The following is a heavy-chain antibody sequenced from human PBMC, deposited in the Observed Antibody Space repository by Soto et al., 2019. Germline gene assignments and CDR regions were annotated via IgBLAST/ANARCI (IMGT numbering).Heavy chain of an antibody. CDR1: GVSFSDYY. CDR3: AGFFEYKDGRVDP. J-gene: IGHJ5*01. CDR2: INHSGIT. Sequence: PSETLYITLAVYGVSFSDYYWSWVRQPPGKGFEWIGEINHSGITNYNASLQSRATISVDTSKNQFSLTLRSVTAADTSMYDCAGFFEYKDGRVDPWGQGSQVTVSS. D-gene: IGHD1-1*01. V-gene: IGHV4-34*01.